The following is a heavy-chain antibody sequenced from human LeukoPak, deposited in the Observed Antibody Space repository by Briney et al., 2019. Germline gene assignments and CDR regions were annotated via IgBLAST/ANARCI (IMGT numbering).Heavy chain of an antibody. Sequence: GGSLRLSCAASGFTFSSYSMNWVRQAPGKGLEWVSSISSSSSYIYYADSVKGRYTISRDNAKNSLYLQMNSLRAEDTAVYYCARDYPDYGSGSSNFDYWGQGTLVTVSS. V-gene: IGHV3-21*01. J-gene: IGHJ4*02. CDR2: ISSSSSYI. CDR1: GFTFSSYS. D-gene: IGHD3-10*01. CDR3: ARDYPDYGSGSSNFDY.